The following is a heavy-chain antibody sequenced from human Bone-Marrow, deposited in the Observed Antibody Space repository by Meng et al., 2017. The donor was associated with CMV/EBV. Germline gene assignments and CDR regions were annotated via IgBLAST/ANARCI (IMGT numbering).Heavy chain of an antibody. CDR2: IYYSGST. Sequence: ESLKISCTVSGGSVSSGSYYWSWIRQPPGKGLEWIGYIYYSGSTNYNPSLKSRVTISVDTSKNQFSLKLSSVTAADTAVYYCARGSPYYDFWSGYYGGYYYGMDVWGQGTTVTVSS. J-gene: IGHJ6*02. V-gene: IGHV4-61*01. D-gene: IGHD3-3*01. CDR1: GGSVSSGSYY. CDR3: ARGSPYYDFWSGYYGGYYYGMDV.